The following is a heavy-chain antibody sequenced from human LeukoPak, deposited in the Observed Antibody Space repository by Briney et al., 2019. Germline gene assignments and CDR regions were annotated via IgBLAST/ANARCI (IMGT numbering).Heavy chain of an antibody. CDR2: INHSGST. D-gene: IGHD2-2*02. J-gene: IGHJ5*02. CDR1: GGSTSSGSYY. Sequence: TSETLSLTCTVSGGSTSSGSYYWSWIRQPPGKGLEWIGEINHSGSTNYNPSLKSRVTISVDTSKNQFSLKLSSVTAADTAVYYCARGQGPAAISPRRRGNWFDPWGQGTLVTVSS. V-gene: IGHV4-39*07. CDR3: ARGQGPAAISPRRRGNWFDP.